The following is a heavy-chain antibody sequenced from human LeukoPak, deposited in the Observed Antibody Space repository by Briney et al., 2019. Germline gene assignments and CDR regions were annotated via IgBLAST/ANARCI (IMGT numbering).Heavy chain of an antibody. CDR2: INTNTGNP. CDR3: ARVKDSSGYSGFDY. J-gene: IGHJ4*02. Sequence: GASVKVSCKASGYTFTSYAMNWVRQAPGQGLEWMGWINTNTGNPTYAQGFTGRFVFSLDTSVSTAYLQISSLKAEDTAVYYCARVKDSSGYSGFDYWGQGTLVTVSS. V-gene: IGHV7-4-1*02. CDR1: GYTFTSYA. D-gene: IGHD3-22*01.